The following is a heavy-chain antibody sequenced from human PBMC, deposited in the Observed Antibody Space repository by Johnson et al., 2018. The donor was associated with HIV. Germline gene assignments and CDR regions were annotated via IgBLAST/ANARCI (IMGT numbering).Heavy chain of an antibody. D-gene: IGHD1-20*01. Sequence: VQLVESGGGLVQPGGSLRLSCVTSEFIFSSYWMSWVRQAPGKGLEWVANINHDVSAIQYADSVKGRFTISRDNAKRSLFLQMNSLRAEDTAVYYCAKGGYNWKFDGFDIWGQGTMVTVSS. CDR3: AKGGYNWKFDGFDI. CDR1: EFIFSSYW. CDR2: INHDVSAI. V-gene: IGHV3-7*01. J-gene: IGHJ3*02.